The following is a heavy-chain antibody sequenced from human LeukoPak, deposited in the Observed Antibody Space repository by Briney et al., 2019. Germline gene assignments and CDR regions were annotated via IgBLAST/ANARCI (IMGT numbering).Heavy chain of an antibody. D-gene: IGHD6-13*01. V-gene: IGHV3-49*04. CDR2: VRSKAYGGTT. CDR3: SRDFGITAPYYFDY. Sequence: AGGSLRLSCTTSGFTFGDYAMSWVRQAPGKGLEWVGIVRSKAYGGTTEYAASVKGRFTISRDDSRSIAYLQMNSLKTEDTAVYYCSRDFGITAPYYFDYWGQGTLVTVSS. J-gene: IGHJ4*02. CDR1: GFTFGDYA.